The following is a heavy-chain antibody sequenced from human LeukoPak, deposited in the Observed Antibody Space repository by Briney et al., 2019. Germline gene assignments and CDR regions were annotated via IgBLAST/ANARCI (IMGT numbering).Heavy chain of an antibody. V-gene: IGHV3-53*01. Sequence: GGSLRLSCAASGFTVSSSYMSWVRQAPGKGLEWVSIIYSGGTTYYADSVKGRFTISRDNSKNTLYLQMNSLRAEDTAVYYCAKEGWELLDAFDIWGQGTMVTVSS. CDR3: AKEGWELLDAFDI. CDR2: IYSGGTT. J-gene: IGHJ3*02. CDR1: GFTVSSSY. D-gene: IGHD1-26*01.